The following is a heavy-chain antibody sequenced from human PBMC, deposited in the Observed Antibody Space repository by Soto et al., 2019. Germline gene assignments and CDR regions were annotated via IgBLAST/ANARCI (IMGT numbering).Heavy chain of an antibody. CDR2: IKQDGSEK. J-gene: IGHJ6*02. CDR3: ARDTYSSGWYQGYYYGMDV. V-gene: IGHV3-7*03. CDR1: AFTLSSYW. Sequence: GGSLRLSCAASAFTLSSYWMSWVLQAPGKGLEWVANIKQDGSEKYYVDSVKGRFTISRDNAKNSLYLQMNSLRAEDTAVYYCARDTYSSGWYQGYYYGMDVWGQGTTVTVSS. D-gene: IGHD6-19*01.